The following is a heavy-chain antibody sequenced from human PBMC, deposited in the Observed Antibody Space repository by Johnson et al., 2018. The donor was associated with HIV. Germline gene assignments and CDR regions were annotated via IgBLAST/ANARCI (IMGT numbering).Heavy chain of an antibody. CDR3: ARGVAMIVF. D-gene: IGHD3-22*01. Sequence: VQLVESGGGLVQPGRSLRLSCAASGFTFDDYGMSWVRQAPGKGLEWVSGISGSGGSTYYADSVKGRFTISRDNSKNTLYLQMNSLRAEDTAVYYCARGVAMIVFWGQGTMVTVSS. J-gene: IGHJ3*01. CDR1: GFTFDDYG. V-gene: IGHV3-23*04. CDR2: ISGSGGST.